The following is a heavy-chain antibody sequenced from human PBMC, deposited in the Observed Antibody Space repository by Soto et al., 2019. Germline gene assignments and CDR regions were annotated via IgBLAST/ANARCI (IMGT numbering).Heavy chain of an antibody. J-gene: IGHJ4*02. CDR1: GYTFTSHG. CDR2: ISAYNGNT. V-gene: IGHV1-18*04. CDR3: ARTYCSSARCYSDY. Sequence: QVQLVQPGAEVKKPGASVKVSCKTSGYTFTSHGISWVRQAPGQGLEWMGWISAYNGNTNYAQKLQGRVTMTTDTRTSRAYMELRSLRSDDTAVYYCARTYCSSARCYSDYWGQGTLVTVSS. D-gene: IGHD2-2*01.